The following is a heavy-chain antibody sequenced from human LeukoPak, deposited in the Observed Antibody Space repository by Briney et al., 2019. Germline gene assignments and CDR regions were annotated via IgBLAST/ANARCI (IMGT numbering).Heavy chain of an antibody. CDR1: GGSISSGGYY. V-gene: IGHV4-30-2*01. CDR3: ARAFAFEV. D-gene: IGHD3-10*01. J-gene: IGHJ2*01. Sequence: SETLSLTCTVSGGSISSGGYYWSWIRQPPGKGLEWIGYIYHSGSTYYNPSHKSRVTISVDRSKNQFSLKLTSVTAADTAVYYCARAFAFEVWGRGTLVTVSS. CDR2: IYHSGST.